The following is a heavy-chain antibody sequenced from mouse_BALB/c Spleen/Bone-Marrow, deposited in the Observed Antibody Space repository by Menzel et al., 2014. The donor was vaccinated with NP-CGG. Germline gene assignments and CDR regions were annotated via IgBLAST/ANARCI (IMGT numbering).Heavy chain of an antibody. CDR3: AYYRYDEYFDV. CDR1: GYTFTSYF. CDR2: IYPGDGST. J-gene: IGHJ1*01. D-gene: IGHD2-14*01. V-gene: IGHV1S56*01. Sequence: QVQLKESGPELVKPGASVTMSCKASGYTFTSYFIHWVKQRPGQGLEWIGWIYPGDGSTKYNEKFKVKTTLTADKSSSTAYMFLSSLTSEDSAIYFCAYYRYDEYFDVWGAGTTVTVSS.